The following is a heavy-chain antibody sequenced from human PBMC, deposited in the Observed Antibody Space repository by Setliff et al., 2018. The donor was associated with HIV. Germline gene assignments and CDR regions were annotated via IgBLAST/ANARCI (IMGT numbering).Heavy chain of an antibody. CDR3: ARVRLRVPPSIFDY. J-gene: IGHJ4*02. CDR1: GAPFNGYY. V-gene: IGHV4-34*01. Sequence: PSETLSLTCAVYGAPFNGYYWAWIHQSPAKGLEWIGEIYHSGIVNYNPSLQSRVTISTDTSKNQFSLRLNSVTVADTAVYYCARVRLRVPPSIFDYWGMGSLVTVSS. CDR2: IYHSGIV. D-gene: IGHD2-2*01.